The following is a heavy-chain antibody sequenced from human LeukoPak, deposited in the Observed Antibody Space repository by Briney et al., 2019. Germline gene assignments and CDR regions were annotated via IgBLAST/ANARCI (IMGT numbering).Heavy chain of an antibody. CDR3: ARDKPTYSSSWYTDAFDI. V-gene: IGHV1-46*01. D-gene: IGHD6-13*01. CDR1: GYTFTSYY. CDR2: INPSGGST. Sequence: GASVKVSCKASGYTFTSYYMHCVRQAPGQGLEWMGIINPSGGSTSYAQKFQGRVTMTRDMSTSTVYMELSSLRSEDTAVYYCARDKPTYSSSWYTDAFDIWGQGTMVTVSS. J-gene: IGHJ3*02.